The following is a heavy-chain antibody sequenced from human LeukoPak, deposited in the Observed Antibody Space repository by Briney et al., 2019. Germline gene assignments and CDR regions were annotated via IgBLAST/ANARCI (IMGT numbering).Heavy chain of an antibody. Sequence: ASVKVSCKASGYTFTSYDINWVRQAPGQGLEWMGWINPNSGGTNYAQKFQGWVTMTRDTSISTAYMELSRLRSDDTAVYYCARSGQWLLYFDYWGQGTLVTVSS. CDR1: GYTFTSYD. D-gene: IGHD6-19*01. J-gene: IGHJ4*02. CDR2: INPNSGGT. V-gene: IGHV1-2*04. CDR3: ARSGQWLLYFDY.